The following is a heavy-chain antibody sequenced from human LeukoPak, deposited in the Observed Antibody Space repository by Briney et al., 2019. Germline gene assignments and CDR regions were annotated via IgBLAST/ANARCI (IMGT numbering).Heavy chain of an antibody. V-gene: IGHV3-66*01. CDR2: IYSGGIT. J-gene: IGHJ4*02. Sequence: GGSLRLSCAASGFTVSSTYMTWVRQAPGKGLEWVSVIYSGGITYYADSVKGRFTISRDNSKNTLYLQMNNLRAEDTAVYYCARDALGYCGGDCFRDYWGQGTLVTVSS. D-gene: IGHD2-21*02. CDR1: GFTVSSTY. CDR3: ARDALGYCGGDCFRDY.